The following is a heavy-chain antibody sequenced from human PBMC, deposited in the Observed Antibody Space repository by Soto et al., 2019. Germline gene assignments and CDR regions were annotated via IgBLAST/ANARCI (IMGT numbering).Heavy chain of an antibody. CDR2: ISGSGGST. V-gene: IGHV3-23*01. CDR3: ARSEGWELLFDY. J-gene: IGHJ4*02. Sequence: EVQLLESGGGLVQPGGSLRLSCAASGFTFSSYAMSWVRQAPGKGLEWVSAISGSGGSTYYADSVKGRFTISRDNSKNTLYLQMNSLRAEDTAVYYCARSEGWELLFDYWGQGTLVTVSS. CDR1: GFTFSSYA. D-gene: IGHD1-26*01.